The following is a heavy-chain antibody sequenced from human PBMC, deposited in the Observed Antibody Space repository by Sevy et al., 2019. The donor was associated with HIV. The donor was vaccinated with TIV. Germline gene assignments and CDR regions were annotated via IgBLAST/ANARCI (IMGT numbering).Heavy chain of an antibody. D-gene: IGHD3-3*01. V-gene: IGHV3-30*02. J-gene: IGHJ6*02. CDR1: GFTFSSYG. CDR3: AKDLELPEMYYDFWSGYYRGSHYYYGMDV. Sequence: GGSPRLSCAASGFTFSSYGMHWVRQAPGKGLEWVAFIRYDGSNKYYADSVKGRFTISRDNSKNTLYLQMNSLRAEDTAVYYCAKDLELPEMYYDFWSGYYRGSHYYYGMDVWGQGTTVTVSS. CDR2: IRYDGSNK.